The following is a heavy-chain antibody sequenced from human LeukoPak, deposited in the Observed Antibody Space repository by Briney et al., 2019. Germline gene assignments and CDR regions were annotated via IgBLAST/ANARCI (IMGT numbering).Heavy chain of an antibody. J-gene: IGHJ6*02. V-gene: IGHV4-59*01. CDR3: ARGSYYDFWSGYYKMGNYYGMDV. CDR2: IYYSGST. Sequence: SETLSLTCTVSGGSISSYYWSWLRQPPGKGLECIGYIYYSGSTNYNPSLKSRVTISVDTSKNQFSLKLSSVTAADTAVYYCARGSYYDFWSGYYKMGNYYGMDVWGQGTTVTVSS. CDR1: GGSISSYY. D-gene: IGHD3-3*01.